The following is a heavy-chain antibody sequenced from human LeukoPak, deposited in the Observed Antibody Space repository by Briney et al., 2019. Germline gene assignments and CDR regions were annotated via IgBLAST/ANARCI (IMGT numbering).Heavy chain of an antibody. CDR3: ATERPTVRGVIHDAFDI. CDR1: GGSFSGYY. J-gene: IGHJ3*02. V-gene: IGHV4-34*01. Sequence: SETLSLTCAVYGGSFSGYYWSWIRQPPGKGLEWIGEINHSRSTNYNPSLKSRVTISVDTSKNQFSLKLTSVTAADTAVYYCATERPTVRGVIHDAFDIWGQGTMVTVSS. CDR2: INHSRST. D-gene: IGHD3-10*01.